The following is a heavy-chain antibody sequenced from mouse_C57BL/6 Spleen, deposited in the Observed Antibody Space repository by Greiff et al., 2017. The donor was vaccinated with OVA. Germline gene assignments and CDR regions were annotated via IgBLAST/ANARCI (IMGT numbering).Heavy chain of an antibody. V-gene: IGHV1-7*01. J-gene: IGHJ4*01. D-gene: IGHD1-1*01. CDR3: ARQNYGYAMDY. CDR2: INPSSGYT. CDR1: GYTFTSYW. Sequence: QVQLKESGAELAKPGASVKLSCKASGYTFTSYWMHWVKQRPGQGLEWIGYINPSSGYTKYNQKFKDKATLTADKSSSTAYMQLSSLTTEDSAIYYCARQNYGYAMDYWGQGTSVTVSS.